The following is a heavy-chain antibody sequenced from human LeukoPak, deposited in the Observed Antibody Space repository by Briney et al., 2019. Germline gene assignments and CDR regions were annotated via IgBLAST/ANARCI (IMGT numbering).Heavy chain of an antibody. CDR2: ISGSGGST. CDR1: GFTFSSYA. Sequence: GGSLRLSCAASGFTFSSYAMSWVRQAPGKGLEWVSAISGSGGSTYYADSVEGRFTISRDNSKNTLYLQMNSLRAEDTAVYYCAKVQGIVVVPADIDYWGQGTLVTVSS. J-gene: IGHJ4*02. D-gene: IGHD2-2*01. V-gene: IGHV3-23*01. CDR3: AKVQGIVVVPADIDY.